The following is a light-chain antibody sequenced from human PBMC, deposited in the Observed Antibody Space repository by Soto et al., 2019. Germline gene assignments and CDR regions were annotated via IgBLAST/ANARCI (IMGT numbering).Light chain of an antibody. V-gene: IGKV3D-15*01. Sequence: EIVMTQSPATLSVAPGERATLSCRASQSVSNNLAWYQQKPGQAPRLLIYGASIRATGIQARFSGSGSGTEFTLTINSLQSEDFAVYYCQQYNNWPLLTCGGGTKVEIK. CDR1: QSVSNN. CDR3: QQYNNWPLLT. J-gene: IGKJ4*01. CDR2: GAS.